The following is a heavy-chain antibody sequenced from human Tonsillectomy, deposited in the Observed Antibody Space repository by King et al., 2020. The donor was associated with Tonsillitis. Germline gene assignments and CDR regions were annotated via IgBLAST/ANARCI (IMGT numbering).Heavy chain of an antibody. CDR3: AGVNYYDSSGYWSPYYFDY. V-gene: IGHV3-53*01. CDR1: GFSVSSHY. Sequence: VQLVESGGGLMQPGGSLRLSCAASGFSVSSHYMSWVRQAPGKGLEWVSVIYGGGTTYYADFFTGRFTIFRDNSENTLYLQMNSLTAEDTAMYYCAGVNYYDSSGYWSPYYFDYWGQGTLVTVSS. J-gene: IGHJ4*02. CDR2: IYGGGTT. D-gene: IGHD3-22*01.